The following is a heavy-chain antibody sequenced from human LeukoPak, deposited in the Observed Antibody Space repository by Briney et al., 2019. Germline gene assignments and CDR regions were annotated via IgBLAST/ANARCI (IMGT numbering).Heavy chain of an antibody. D-gene: IGHD6-13*01. V-gene: IGHV3-48*03. CDR1: GFTFSGYE. CDR2: ISSSGGTI. J-gene: IGHJ4*02. Sequence: GGSLRLSCAASGFTFSGYEMNWVRQAPGKGLEWVSFISSSGGTIYYSDSVKGRFTISRDNSKNTLSLQLNSLRADDTAIYYCAIYQQQPRLGSDYWGQGTLVTVSS. CDR3: AIYQQQPRLGSDY.